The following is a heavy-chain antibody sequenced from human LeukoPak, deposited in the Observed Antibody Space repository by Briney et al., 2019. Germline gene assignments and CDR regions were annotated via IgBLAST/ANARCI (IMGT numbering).Heavy chain of an antibody. D-gene: IGHD5-24*01. CDR1: GFTFSSYS. CDR3: ARETRVRWTDY. V-gene: IGHV3-21*01. Sequence: GGSLRLSCAASGFTFSSYSMNWVRQAPGKGLEWVSSISSSSSYTYYADSVKGRFTISRDNAKNSLYLQMNSLRAEDTAVYYCARETRVRWTDYWGQGILVTVSS. CDR2: ISSSSSYT. J-gene: IGHJ4*02.